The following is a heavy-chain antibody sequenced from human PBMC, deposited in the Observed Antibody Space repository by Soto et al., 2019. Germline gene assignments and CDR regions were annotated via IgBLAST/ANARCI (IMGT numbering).Heavy chain of an antibody. Sequence: EVQLLESGGGLVQPGGSLRLSCAASGFTFSSYAMSWVRQAPGKGLEWVSAISGSGGSTYYADSVKGQFTNSRDNSKNTQNLQMNSLRTKDTDVYYCANATNDYPHYYNYLDVWGKGTTVTVSS. D-gene: IGHD4-17*01. V-gene: IGHV3-23*01. J-gene: IGHJ6*03. CDR3: ANATNDYPHYYNYLDV. CDR1: GFTFSSYA. CDR2: ISGSGGST.